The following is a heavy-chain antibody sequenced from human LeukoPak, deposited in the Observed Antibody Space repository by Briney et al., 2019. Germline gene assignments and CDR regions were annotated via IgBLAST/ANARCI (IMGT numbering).Heavy chain of an antibody. D-gene: IGHD6-6*01. J-gene: IGHJ4*02. CDR3: ARSPVDWYSSSSPFDY. CDR2: IYSGGST. CDR1: GFTVSNNY. V-gene: IGHV3-66*01. Sequence: GGSLRLSCAASGFTVSNNYMSWVRQAPGKGLEWVSVIYSGGSTYYADSVKGRFTISRDNAKNSLYLQMNSLRAEDTAVYYCARSPVDWYSSSSPFDYWGQGTLVTVSS.